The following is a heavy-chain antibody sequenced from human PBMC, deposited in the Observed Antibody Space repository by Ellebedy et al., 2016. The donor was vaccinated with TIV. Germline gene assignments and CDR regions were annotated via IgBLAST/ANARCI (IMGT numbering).Heavy chain of an antibody. CDR3: ARDLRPNDYGDYGDAFDI. J-gene: IGHJ3*02. Sequence: GESLKISCAASGFTLSSYWMNWVRQAPGKGLEWVSVIYSGGSTYYADSVKGRFTISSDNAKNSLYLQMNSLRAEDTALNHCARDLRPNDYGDYGDAFDIWGQGTMVTVSS. CDR1: GFTLSSYW. D-gene: IGHD4-17*01. CDR2: IYSGGST. V-gene: IGHV3-53*01.